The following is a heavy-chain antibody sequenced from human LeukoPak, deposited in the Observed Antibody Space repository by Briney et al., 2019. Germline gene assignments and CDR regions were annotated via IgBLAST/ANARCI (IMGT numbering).Heavy chain of an antibody. CDR1: GGSISSGGYY. CDR2: IYHSGST. J-gene: IGHJ3*02. Sequence: PSETLSLTCTVSGGSISSGGYYWSWIRQPPGKGLEWIGYIYHSGSTYYNPSLKSRVTISVDRSKNQSSLKLSSVTALDTAVYYCARNKGWEVNAFDIWGRGKMVTVSS. CDR3: ARNKGWEVNAFDI. D-gene: IGHD1-26*01. V-gene: IGHV4-30-2*01.